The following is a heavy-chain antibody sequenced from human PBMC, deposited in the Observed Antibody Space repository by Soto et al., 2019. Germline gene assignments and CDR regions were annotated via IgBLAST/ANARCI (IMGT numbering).Heavy chain of an antibody. Sequence: QVQLVQSGAEVKKPGASVKVSCKASGYTFTSYAMHWVRQAPGQRLEWMGWINAGNGNTKYSQKFQGRVTITRDTAASTAYMELSSLRSEDTAVYYCARDIGSGCSSYYYYYMDVWGKGTTVTASS. D-gene: IGHD6-19*01. CDR1: GYTFTSYA. V-gene: IGHV1-3*01. CDR3: ARDIGSGCSSYYYYYMDV. CDR2: INAGNGNT. J-gene: IGHJ6*03.